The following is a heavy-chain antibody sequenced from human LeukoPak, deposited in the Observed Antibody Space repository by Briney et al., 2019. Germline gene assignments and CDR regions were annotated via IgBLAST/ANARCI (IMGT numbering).Heavy chain of an antibody. CDR1: GFTFSSYS. V-gene: IGHV3-21*01. CDR3: ARVRLDY. Sequence: GGSLRLSCAASGFTFSSYSMNWARQAPGKGLEWVSSISSSSSYINYADSVKGRFTISRDNAKNSLYLQMNSLRAEDTAVYYCARVRLDYWGQGTLVTVSS. CDR2: ISSSSSYI. J-gene: IGHJ4*02.